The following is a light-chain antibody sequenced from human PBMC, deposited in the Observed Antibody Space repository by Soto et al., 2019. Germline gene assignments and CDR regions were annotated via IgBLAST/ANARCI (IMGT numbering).Light chain of an antibody. CDR2: GAS. CDR3: QKYNDWPT. CDR1: QNVYINS. Sequence: EVVLTQSPGTLSLSPGERATLSCRASQNVYINSLAWYQQKPGQPPRLLIYGASTRAAAIPDRFSGSGSGADFALSIDGLEPEDFAIYYCQKYNDWPTFGQGTKLEIK. V-gene: IGKV3-20*01. J-gene: IGKJ2*01.